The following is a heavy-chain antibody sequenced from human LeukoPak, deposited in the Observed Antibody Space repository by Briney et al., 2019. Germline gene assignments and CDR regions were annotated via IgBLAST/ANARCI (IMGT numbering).Heavy chain of an antibody. Sequence: SSETLSLTCTVSGGSISSSSYYWGWIRQPPGKGLEWIGSIYYSGSTYYNPSLKSRLTMSVDTSKNQFSLRLTSVTAADTAVYYCARYRSSGDLFDYWGQGTLVTVSS. CDR3: ARYRSSGDLFDY. V-gene: IGHV4-39*07. J-gene: IGHJ4*02. D-gene: IGHD3-10*01. CDR2: IYYSGST. CDR1: GGSISSSSYY.